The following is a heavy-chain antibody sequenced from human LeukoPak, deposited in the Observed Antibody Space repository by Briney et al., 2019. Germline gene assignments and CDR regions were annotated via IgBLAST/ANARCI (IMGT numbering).Heavy chain of an antibody. D-gene: IGHD2-2*01. Sequence: AASVTVSCMASGGTFSSYAISWVRQAPGQGLEWMGRIIPIFGIANYAQKFQGRVTITADKSTSTDYMELSSLRSEDTAVYYCARVRSIVVVPAASEVGFDYWGQGTLVTVSS. CDR3: ARVRSIVVVPAASEVGFDY. CDR2: IIPIFGIA. J-gene: IGHJ4*02. V-gene: IGHV1-69*04. CDR1: GGTFSSYA.